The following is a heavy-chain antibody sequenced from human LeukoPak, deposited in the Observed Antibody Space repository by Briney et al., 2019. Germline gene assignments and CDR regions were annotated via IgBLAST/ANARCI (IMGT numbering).Heavy chain of an antibody. V-gene: IGHV3-30*18. J-gene: IGHJ4*02. Sequence: PGGSLRLSCAASGFTFSSYGMHWVRQAPGKGLEWVAVISYDGSNKYYADSVKGRFTISRDNSKNTLYLQMNSLRAEDTAVYYYAKDQVLDDSSGYYYLDYWGQGTLVTVSS. CDR2: ISYDGSNK. D-gene: IGHD3-22*01. CDR1: GFTFSSYG. CDR3: AKDQVLDDSSGYYYLDY.